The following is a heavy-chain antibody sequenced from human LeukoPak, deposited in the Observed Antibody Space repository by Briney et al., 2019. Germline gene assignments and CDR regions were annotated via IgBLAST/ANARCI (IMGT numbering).Heavy chain of an antibody. J-gene: IGHJ4*02. CDR1: GFTFSSYV. CDR3: AREILWFGEFYYFDY. D-gene: IGHD3-10*01. V-gene: IGHV3-33*08. CDR2: IWYDGSNK. Sequence: PGGSLRLSCAASGFTFSSYVMSWVRQAPGKGLEWVAVIWYDGSNKYYADSVKGRFTISRDNSKNTLYLQMNSLRAEDTAVYYCAREILWFGEFYYFDYWGQGTLVTVSS.